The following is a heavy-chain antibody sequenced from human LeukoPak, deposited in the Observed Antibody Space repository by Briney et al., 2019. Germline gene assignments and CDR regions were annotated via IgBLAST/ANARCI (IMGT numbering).Heavy chain of an antibody. CDR2: INPNSGGT. D-gene: IGHD6-13*01. CDR3: AREQQLGGVRFDP. CDR1: GYTFTGYY. J-gene: IGHJ5*02. V-gene: IGHV1-2*02. Sequence: ASVKVSCKASGYTFTGYYMHWVRQAPGQGLEWMGWINPNSGGTNYAQKFQGRVTMTRDTSTSTVYMELSSLRSEDTAVYYCAREQQLGGVRFDPWGQGTLVTVSS.